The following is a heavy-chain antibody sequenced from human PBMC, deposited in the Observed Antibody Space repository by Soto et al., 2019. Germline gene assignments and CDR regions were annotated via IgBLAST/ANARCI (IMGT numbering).Heavy chain of an antibody. CDR1: GFTFNTYS. CDR3: ARAGGTTVRGLWHFDS. V-gene: IGHV3-33*01. D-gene: IGHD4-17*01. CDR2: IWYDGTKK. Sequence: QVQLEESGGGVVQPGRSLRLSCEASGFTFNTYSMHWVRQPPGKGLEWLAAIWYDGTKKYYADSVKGRFIISRDNSKKTLNLEMNSLRAEDSAVYYCARAGGTTVRGLWHFDSWGQGTLVTVSS. J-gene: IGHJ5*01.